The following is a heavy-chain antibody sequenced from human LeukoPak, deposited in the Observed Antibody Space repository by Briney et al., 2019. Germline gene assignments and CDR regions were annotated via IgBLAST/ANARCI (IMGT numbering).Heavy chain of an antibody. D-gene: IGHD3-22*01. Sequence: SETLSLTCTVSGGSISSSSYYWGWIRQPPGKGLEWIGSIYYSGSTYYNPSLKSRVTISVDTSKNQFSLKLSSVTAADTAVYYCARGKGQYYYDSSGYLDYWGQGTLVTVSS. CDR3: ARGKGQYYYDSSGYLDY. CDR1: GGSISSSSYY. V-gene: IGHV4-39*07. J-gene: IGHJ4*02. CDR2: IYYSGST.